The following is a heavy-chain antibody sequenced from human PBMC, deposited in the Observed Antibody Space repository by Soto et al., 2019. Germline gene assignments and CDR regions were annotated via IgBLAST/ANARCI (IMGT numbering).Heavy chain of an antibody. CDR3: ARGGDYTRWYFDY. J-gene: IGHJ4*02. Sequence: EVQLVESGGGLIQPGGSLRLSCAASGFTVSSNYMSWVRQAPGKGLEWVSVIYSGGGTSYADSVKGRFTISRDTSKNTLYLQRNSLRAEDTAVYYCARGGDYTRWYFDYWGQGTLVTVSS. D-gene: IGHD3-16*01. V-gene: IGHV3-53*01. CDR1: GFTVSSNY. CDR2: IYSGGGT.